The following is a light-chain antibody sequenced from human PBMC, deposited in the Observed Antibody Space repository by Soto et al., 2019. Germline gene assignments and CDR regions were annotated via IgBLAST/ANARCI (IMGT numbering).Light chain of an antibody. J-gene: IGKJ1*01. CDR3: QQYNSYSPRT. CDR1: QSIGNW. Sequence: DVQLTQAPSTLSASVGDRVTITCRASQSIGNWLAWYQQKPGKAPNLLIYDASTVENGVPSRFSVSASGTDFPLTISSLQPYDFSADYCQQYNSYSPRTFGQGTKVVFK. V-gene: IGKV1-5*01. CDR2: DAS.